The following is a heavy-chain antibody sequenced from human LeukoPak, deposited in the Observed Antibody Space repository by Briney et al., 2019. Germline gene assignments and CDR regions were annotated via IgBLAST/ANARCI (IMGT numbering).Heavy chain of an antibody. CDR3: ATEIIVGASFDY. Sequence: AVKVSCKVSGYTLTELSMHWVRQAPGKGLEWMGGFDPEDGETIYAQKFQGRVTMTEDTSTDTAYMELSSLRSEDTAVYYCATEIIVGASFDYWGQGTLVTVSS. J-gene: IGHJ4*02. CDR2: FDPEDGET. D-gene: IGHD1-26*01. V-gene: IGHV1-24*01. CDR1: GYTLTELS.